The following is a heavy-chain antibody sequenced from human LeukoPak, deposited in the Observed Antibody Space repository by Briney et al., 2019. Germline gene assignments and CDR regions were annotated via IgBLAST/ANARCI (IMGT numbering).Heavy chain of an antibody. CDR1: GGSISNSY. CDR2: IYSSGST. D-gene: IGHD3-10*01. CDR3: AKESRHYYGSANYYNWFDP. V-gene: IGHV4-4*07. J-gene: IGHJ5*02. Sequence: SETLSLTCNVSGGSISNSYWSWIRQPAGKGLEWIGRIYSSGSTNFNPSLKSRVSMSVDTSKNQFSLKLNSVTAADTAVYFCAKESRHYYGSANYYNWFDPWGQGTLVTVSS.